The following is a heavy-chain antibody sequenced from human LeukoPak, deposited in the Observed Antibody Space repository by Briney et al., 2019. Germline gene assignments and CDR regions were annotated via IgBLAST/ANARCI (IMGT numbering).Heavy chain of an antibody. V-gene: IGHV4-59*01. D-gene: IGHD3-10*01. J-gene: IGHJ4*02. CDR2: IYYSGST. Sequence: SETLSLTCTVSGDSISTYYWSWIRQPPGKGLEWIGYIYYSGSTNYNPSLKSRVTISVDTSKNQFSLKLSSVTAADTAVYYCARGGPYFDYWGQGTLVTVSS. CDR3: ARGGPYFDY. CDR1: GDSISTYY.